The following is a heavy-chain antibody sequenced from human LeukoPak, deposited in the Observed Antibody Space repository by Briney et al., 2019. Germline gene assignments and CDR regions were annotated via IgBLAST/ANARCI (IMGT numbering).Heavy chain of an antibody. V-gene: IGHV1-69*05. CDR3: ARDLSYGDFIFDY. D-gene: IGHD4-17*01. J-gene: IGHJ4*02. CDR1: GYTFTGYY. Sequence: ASVKVSCKASGYTFTGYYMHWVRQAPGQGLEWMGRIIPIFGTANYAQKFQGRVTITTDESTSTAYMELSSLRSEDTAVYYCARDLSYGDFIFDYWGQGTLVTVSS. CDR2: IIPIFGTA.